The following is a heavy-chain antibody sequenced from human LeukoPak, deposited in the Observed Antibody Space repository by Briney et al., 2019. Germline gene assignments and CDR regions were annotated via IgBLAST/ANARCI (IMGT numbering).Heavy chain of an antibody. CDR1: GFTFSDYY. V-gene: IGHV3-11*01. Sequence: GGSLRLSCAASGFTFSDYYMSWFRQAPGQGLEWVSYISSGYTIFYADSVKGRFTISRDNAKNSLYLQMNSLRAEDTAVYYCARVSPFYYGSGGYYLNYWGQGALVTVSS. CDR3: ARVSPFYYGSGGYYLNY. CDR2: ISSGYTI. J-gene: IGHJ4*02. D-gene: IGHD3-10*01.